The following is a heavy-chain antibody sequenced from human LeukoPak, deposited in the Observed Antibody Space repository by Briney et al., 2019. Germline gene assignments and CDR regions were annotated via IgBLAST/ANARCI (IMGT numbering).Heavy chain of an antibody. CDR2: ISNNGDSI. V-gene: IGHV3-64D*09. CDR1: GFTFSSHA. CDR3: VKGRGYIGHDAFLLDY. D-gene: IGHD5-12*01. J-gene: IGHJ4*02. Sequence: PGGSLRLSCSASGFTFSSHAMHWVRQAPGKGLEYLSAISNNGDSIYHIDSVKGRFTISRDNSKNTLYLQMSSLRADDTAVYYCVKGRGYIGHDAFLLDYWGQGTLVTVSS.